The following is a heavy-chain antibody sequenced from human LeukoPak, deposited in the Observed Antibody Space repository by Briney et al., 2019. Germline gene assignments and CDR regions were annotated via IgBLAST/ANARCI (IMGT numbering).Heavy chain of an antibody. CDR3: ARDRHIAAAVYYYYMDV. J-gene: IGHJ6*03. V-gene: IGHV1-18*01. D-gene: IGHD6-13*01. Sequence: ASVKVSCKASGYTFTSYIISWVRQAPGQGLAWMGWINAYNGNTDYAQRVQGRVTMTTDTSTSTAYMELRSLRSDDTAVYYCARDRHIAAAVYYYYMDVWGKGTPVTVSS. CDR1: GYTFTSYI. CDR2: INAYNGNT.